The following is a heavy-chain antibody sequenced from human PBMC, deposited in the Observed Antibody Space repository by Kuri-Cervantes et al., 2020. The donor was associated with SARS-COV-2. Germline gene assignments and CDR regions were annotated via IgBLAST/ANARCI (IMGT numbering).Heavy chain of an antibody. J-gene: IGHJ6*02. CDR2: IYHSGTT. CDR3: ATKDYFDFWSGLSWGFGMDV. CDR1: GGSFSGSY. V-gene: IGHV4-34*01. D-gene: IGHD3-3*01. Sequence: SQTLSLTCSVYGGSFSGSYWSWIRQPPGKGLEWIGEIYHSGTTNYNPSLKSRVTISVDKSKNQFSLTLRSVTAADTAVYHCATKDYFDFWSGLSWGFGMDVWGQGTTVTVSS.